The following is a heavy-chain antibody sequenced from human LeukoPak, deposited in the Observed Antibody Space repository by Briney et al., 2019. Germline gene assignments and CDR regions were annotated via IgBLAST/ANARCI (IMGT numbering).Heavy chain of an antibody. V-gene: IGHV1-2*02. D-gene: IGHD3-10*01. CDR3: ARTYYYGSGSYPY. Sequence: ASVKVSCKASGYTFTGYYMHWVRQAPGQGLERMGWINPNSGGTNYAQKFQGRVTMTRDTSISTAYMERSRLRSDDTAVYYCARTYYYGSGSYPYWGQGTLVTVSS. CDR1: GYTFTGYY. CDR2: INPNSGGT. J-gene: IGHJ4*02.